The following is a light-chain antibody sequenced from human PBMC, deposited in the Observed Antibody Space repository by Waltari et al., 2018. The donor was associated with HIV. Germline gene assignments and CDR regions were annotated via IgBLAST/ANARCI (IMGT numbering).Light chain of an antibody. J-gene: IGLJ2*01. CDR2: EVT. CDR3: SSYAGSNKLV. V-gene: IGLV2-8*01. CDR1: SRDVGGYNY. Sequence: QSALTQPPSASGSPGPSVTIPCTGTSRDVGGYNYVSWYQQHPGNAPNLIIYEVTERPSGVPDRFSGSKSGNTASLTVSGLQAEDEADYYCSSYAGSNKLVFGGGTKLTVV.